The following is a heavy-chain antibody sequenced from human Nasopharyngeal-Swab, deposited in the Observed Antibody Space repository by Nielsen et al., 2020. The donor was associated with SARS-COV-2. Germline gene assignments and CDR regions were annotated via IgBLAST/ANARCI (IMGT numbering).Heavy chain of an antibody. CDR3: ARRVARAPRHEGDYYYGMDV. J-gene: IGHJ6*02. V-gene: IGHV4-39*01. CDR2: IYYSGST. Sequence: WIRQPPGKGLEWIGGIYYSGSTYYNPSLKGRVTISVDTSKNQFSLKLSSVTAADTAVYYYARRVARAPRHEGDYYYGMDVWGQGTTVTVSS. D-gene: IGHD3-16*01.